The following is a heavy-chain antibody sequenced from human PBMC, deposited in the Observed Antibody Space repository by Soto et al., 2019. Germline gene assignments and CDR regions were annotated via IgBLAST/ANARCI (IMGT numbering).Heavy chain of an antibody. CDR1: GYSFTSYW. J-gene: IGHJ4*02. V-gene: IGHV5-51*01. CDR3: ARFSYYDFWSGYYESYYFDY. Sequence: PGESLKISCRGSGYSFTSYWISWVRQMPGKGLEWMGIIYPGDSDTRYSPSFQGQVTISADKSISTAYLQWSSLKASDTAMYYCARFSYYDFWSGYYESYYFDYWGQGTLVTVSS. CDR2: IYPGDSDT. D-gene: IGHD3-3*01.